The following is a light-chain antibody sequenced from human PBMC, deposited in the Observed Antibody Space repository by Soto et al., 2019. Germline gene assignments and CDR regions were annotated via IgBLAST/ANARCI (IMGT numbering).Light chain of an antibody. Sequence: ELVLALSPGTVSLSPGESATVSCRASQTISRNYLVWYQKKRCQAHRLLIYGASTRATGIPDRFTGSGSGTDFTLTITRVEPEDLAVYYCQQYGGPVPWTGGQGTKVDIK. V-gene: IGKV3-20*01. J-gene: IGKJ1*01. CDR3: QQYGGPVPWT. CDR2: GAS. CDR1: QTISRNY.